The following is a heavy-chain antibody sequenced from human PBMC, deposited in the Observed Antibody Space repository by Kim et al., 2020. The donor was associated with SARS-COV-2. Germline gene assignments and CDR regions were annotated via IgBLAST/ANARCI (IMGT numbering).Heavy chain of an antibody. CDR1: GFTFSSYA. J-gene: IGHJ4*02. CDR3: AKEGGSGIVKHSINFDY. CDR2: ISGSGGST. Sequence: GGSLRLSCAASGFTFSSYAMSWVRQAPGKGLEWVSAISGSGGSTYYADSVKGRFTISRDNSKNTLYLQMNSLRAEDTAVYYCAKEGGSGIVKHSINFDYWGQGTLVTVSS. D-gene: IGHD3-10*01. V-gene: IGHV3-23*01.